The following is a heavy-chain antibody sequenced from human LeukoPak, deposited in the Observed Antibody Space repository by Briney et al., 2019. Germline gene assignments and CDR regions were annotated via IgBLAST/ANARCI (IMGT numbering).Heavy chain of an antibody. Sequence: SETLSLTCTVSGGSISSGGYYWSWIRQHPGKGLEWIGYIYYSGSTYYNPSLKSRVTISVDTSKNQFSLKLSSVTAADTAVYYCARGKYYYDTSGYYFDYWGQGTLVTVSS. J-gene: IGHJ4*02. V-gene: IGHV4-31*03. CDR3: ARGKYYYDTSGYYFDY. D-gene: IGHD3-22*01. CDR1: GGSISSGGYY. CDR2: IYYSGST.